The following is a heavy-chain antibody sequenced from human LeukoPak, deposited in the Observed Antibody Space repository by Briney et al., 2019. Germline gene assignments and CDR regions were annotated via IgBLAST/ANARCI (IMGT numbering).Heavy chain of an antibody. CDR1: GFTSSSYS. J-gene: IGHJ4*02. CDR3: ARPADSSSFTPPDY. D-gene: IGHD6-13*01. V-gene: IGHV3-21*01. Sequence: GGSLRLSCAASGFTSSSYSMNWVRQAPGKGLEWVSSISSSSSYIYYADSVKGRFTISRDNAKNSLYLQMNSLRAEDTAVYYCARPADSSSFTPPDYWGQGTLVTVSS. CDR2: ISSSSSYI.